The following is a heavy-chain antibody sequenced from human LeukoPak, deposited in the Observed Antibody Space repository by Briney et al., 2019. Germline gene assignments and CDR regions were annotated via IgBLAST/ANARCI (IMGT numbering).Heavy chain of an antibody. Sequence: KPSETLSLTCTVSGASFRSYYWNWLRQPPGKGLEWIGYINYSGSTNSNPSLKSRATISMDTSKHHFSLKLSSVTAADTAVYYCARDTRSYDSSGYYFFDFWGQGTLVTVSS. J-gene: IGHJ4*02. CDR2: INYSGST. D-gene: IGHD3-22*01. V-gene: IGHV4-59*01. CDR3: ARDTRSYDSSGYYFFDF. CDR1: GASFRSYY.